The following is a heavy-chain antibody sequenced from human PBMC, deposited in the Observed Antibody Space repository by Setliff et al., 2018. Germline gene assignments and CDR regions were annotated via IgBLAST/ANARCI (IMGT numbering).Heavy chain of an antibody. CDR2: INPDSGGR. V-gene: IGHV1-2*02. J-gene: IGHJ3*01. D-gene: IGHD3-9*01. CDR3: AGPFDVGPYPRPIDGLDL. Sequence: ASVKVSCKASGYIFRDYYIHWVRQAPGQGLEWMGWINPDSGGREYAEAFQGRVTMTGDTSIRTAFMELSGLTSDDTAVYYCAGPFDVGPYPRPIDGLDLWGQGTRVTVSS. CDR1: GYIFRDYY.